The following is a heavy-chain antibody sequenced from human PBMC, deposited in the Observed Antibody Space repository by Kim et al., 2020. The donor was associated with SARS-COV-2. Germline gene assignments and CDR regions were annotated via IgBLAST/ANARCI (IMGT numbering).Heavy chain of an antibody. CDR3: ARDLGSDY. CDR2: SSYI. Sequence: SSYIYYADSVKGRFTISRDNAKNSLYLQMNSLRAEDTAVYYCARDLGSDYWGQGTLVTVSS. J-gene: IGHJ4*02. V-gene: IGHV3-21*01.